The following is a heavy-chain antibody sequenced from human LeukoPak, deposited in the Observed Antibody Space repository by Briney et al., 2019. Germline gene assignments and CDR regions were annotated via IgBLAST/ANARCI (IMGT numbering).Heavy chain of an antibody. CDR2: INPSGGST. D-gene: IGHD4-17*01. J-gene: IGHJ4*02. V-gene: IGHV1-46*01. Sequence: ASVKVSCKTSGHTFTSYYIHRVRQAPGRGLEWMGIINPSGGSTSYAQKFQGRVTMTRDTSTSTVYMYLSSLRSEDTAVYYCARDSLYGVVDYWGQGTLVTVSS. CDR1: GHTFTSYY. CDR3: ARDSLYGVVDY.